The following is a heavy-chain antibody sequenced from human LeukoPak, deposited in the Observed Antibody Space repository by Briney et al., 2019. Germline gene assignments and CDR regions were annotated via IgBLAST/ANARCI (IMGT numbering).Heavy chain of an antibody. CDR3: ARVEERVGYCSSTSCYGNWFDP. CDR2: IIPIFGTA. CDR1: RGTFSSYA. V-gene: IGHV1-69*13. D-gene: IGHD2-2*01. Sequence: SVKVSCKASRGTFSSYAISWVRQAPRQGLEWMGGIIPIFGTANYAQKFQGRVTITADESTSTAYMELSSLRSEDTAVYYCARVEERVGYCSSTSCYGNWFDPWGQGTLVTVSS. J-gene: IGHJ5*02.